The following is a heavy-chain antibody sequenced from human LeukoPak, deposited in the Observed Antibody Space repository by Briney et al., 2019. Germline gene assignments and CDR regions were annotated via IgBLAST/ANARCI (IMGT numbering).Heavy chain of an antibody. V-gene: IGHV1-2*02. D-gene: IGHD3-9*01. CDR2: INPNSGGT. CDR3: ARDYDILTGYSYYYYYYYMDV. CDR1: GYTFTGYY. Sequence: ASVKVSCKASGYTFTGYYMHWVRQAPGQGGEGMGWINPNSGGTNYAQKFQGRVTMTRDTSISTAYMELSRLRSDDTAVYYCARDYDILTGYSYYYYYYYMDVWGKGTTVTVSS. J-gene: IGHJ6*03.